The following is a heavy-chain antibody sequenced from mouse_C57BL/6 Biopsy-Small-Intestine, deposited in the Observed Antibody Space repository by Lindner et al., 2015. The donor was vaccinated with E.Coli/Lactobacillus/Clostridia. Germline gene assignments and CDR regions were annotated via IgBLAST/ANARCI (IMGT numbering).Heavy chain of an antibody. V-gene: IGHV14-3*01. CDR1: GYTLNTFG. CDR2: VSAYNANT. D-gene: IGHD1-1*02. J-gene: IGHJ4*01. CDR3: ARWTASMAQGDY. Sequence: SVKVSCKASGYTLNTFGISWVRQAPGQGLEWMGWVSAYNANTHYAARFQGRLAMTTDTSTSTAYLELSSLRHDDTAIYYCARWTASMAQGDYWGQGTLVTVSS.